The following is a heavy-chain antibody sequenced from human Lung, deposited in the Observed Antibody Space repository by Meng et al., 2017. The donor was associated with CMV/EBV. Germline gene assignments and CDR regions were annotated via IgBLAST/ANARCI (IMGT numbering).Heavy chain of an antibody. CDR3: AKGSGDGYNFAGTLDY. J-gene: IGHJ4*02. CDR2: IRYDGSNK. CDR1: GFTFSSYG. V-gene: IGHV3-30*02. Sequence: GGSXRLXXAASGFTFSSYGMHWVRQAPGKGLEWVAFIRYDGSNKYYADSVKGRFTISRDNSKNTLYLQMNSLRAEDTAVYYCAKGSGDGYNFAGTLDYWGQGTLVXVSS. D-gene: IGHD5-24*01.